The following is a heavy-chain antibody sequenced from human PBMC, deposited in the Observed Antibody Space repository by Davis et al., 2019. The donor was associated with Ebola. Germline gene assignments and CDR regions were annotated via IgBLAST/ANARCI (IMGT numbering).Heavy chain of an antibody. CDR1: GFTFSTYA. V-gene: IGHV3-30*02. CDR3: AKGMGTYYYYGMDV. Sequence: GESLKISCAASGFTFSTYAMHWVRQAPGKGLEWVAVIWYDGSNKYYADSVKGRFTVSRDNSKNTLYLQMNSLRAEDTAVYYCAKGMGTYYYYGMDVWGQGTTVTVSS. D-gene: IGHD5-24*01. J-gene: IGHJ6*02. CDR2: IWYDGSNK.